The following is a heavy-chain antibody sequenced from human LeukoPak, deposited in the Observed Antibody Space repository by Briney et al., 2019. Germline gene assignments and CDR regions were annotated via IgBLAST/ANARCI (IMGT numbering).Heavy chain of an antibody. CDR2: IYYSGDT. V-gene: IGHV4-39*01. CDR1: GDSIGCSNCY. D-gene: IGHD1-26*01. CDR3: AKSYSGRNYND. J-gene: IGHJ4*02. Sequence: SETLSLTCTVSGDSIGCSNCYWGWVRQPPGTGLEWIGSIYYSGDTHYNPSLKSRVTISVDPSKNQFSLKLSSVTAADTAVYYWAKSYSGRNYNDWGQGTLVTVSS.